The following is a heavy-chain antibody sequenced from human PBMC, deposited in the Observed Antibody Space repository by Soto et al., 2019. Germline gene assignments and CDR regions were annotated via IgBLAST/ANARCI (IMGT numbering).Heavy chain of an antibody. CDR2: ISSSSSYI. D-gene: IGHD3-22*01. CDR1: GFTFSSYS. CDR3: AKDYYDSSGYYYFDY. V-gene: IGHV3-21*01. J-gene: IGHJ4*02. Sequence: EVQLVESGGGLVKPGGSPRLSCAASGFTFSSYSMNWVRQAPGKGLEWVSSISSSSSYIYYADSVKGRFTISRDNAKNSLYLQMNSLRAEDTAVYYCAKDYYDSSGYYYFDYWGQGTLVTVSS.